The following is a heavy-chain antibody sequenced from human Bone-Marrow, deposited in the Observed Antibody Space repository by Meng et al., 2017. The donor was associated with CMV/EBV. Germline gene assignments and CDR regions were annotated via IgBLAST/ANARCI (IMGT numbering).Heavy chain of an antibody. D-gene: IGHD3-3*01. Sequence: GGSLRLSCAASGFTFSSYWMSWVRQAPGKGLEWVANIKQDGSEKYYVDSVKGRFTISRDNAKNSLYLQMNSLRVEDTAVYYCAREDFWGGLFSQDYWGQGTLVTGSS. CDR2: IKQDGSEK. V-gene: IGHV3-7*01. CDR3: AREDFWGGLFSQDY. CDR1: GFTFSSYW. J-gene: IGHJ4*02.